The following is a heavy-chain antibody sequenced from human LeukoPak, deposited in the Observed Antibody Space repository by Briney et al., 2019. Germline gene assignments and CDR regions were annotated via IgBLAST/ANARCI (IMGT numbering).Heavy chain of an antibody. D-gene: IGHD2-2*01. CDR3: AKAALLGYCSSTSCRNWFDP. J-gene: IGHJ5*02. CDR2: ISYDGSNK. Sequence: PGGSLRLSCAASGFTFSSYAMHWVRQAPGKGLEWVAVISYDGSNKYYADSVKGRFTISRDNSKNTLYLQMNSLRAEDTAVYYCAKAALLGYCSSTSCRNWFDPWGQGTLVTVSS. V-gene: IGHV3-30-3*01. CDR1: GFTFSSYA.